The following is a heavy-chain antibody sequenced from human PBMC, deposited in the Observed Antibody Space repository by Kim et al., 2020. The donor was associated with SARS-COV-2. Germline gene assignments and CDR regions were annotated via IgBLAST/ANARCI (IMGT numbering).Heavy chain of an antibody. V-gene: IGHV1-69*13. D-gene: IGHD2-2*01. J-gene: IGHJ6*02. CDR2: IIPIFGTA. CDR1: GGTLSSYA. CDR3: ARRFDIVVVPAAPNYYYYGMDV. Sequence: SVKVSCKASGGTLSSYAISWVRQAPGQGLEWMGGIIPIFGTANYAQKFQGRVTITADESTSTAYMELSSLRSEDTAVYYCARRFDIVVVPAAPNYYYYGMDVWGQGTTVTVSS.